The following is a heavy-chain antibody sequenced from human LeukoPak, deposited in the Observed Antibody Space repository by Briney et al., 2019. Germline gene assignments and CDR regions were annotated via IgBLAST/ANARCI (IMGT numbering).Heavy chain of an antibody. D-gene: IGHD1-26*01. CDR3: ASGGGATRSGYAFDM. Sequence: GGSLRLSCEGSGFIFSNYWMSWVRQAPGKGLEWMANIQQHGSETYYGDSVKGRFTISRDNAKNSLYMQMNSLRAEDTAVYYCASGGGATRSGYAFDMWGQGTMVTVSS. CDR1: GFIFSNYW. J-gene: IGHJ3*02. V-gene: IGHV3-7*01. CDR2: IQQHGSET.